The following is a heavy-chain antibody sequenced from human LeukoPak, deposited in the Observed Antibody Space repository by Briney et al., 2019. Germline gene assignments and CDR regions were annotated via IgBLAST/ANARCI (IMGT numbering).Heavy chain of an antibody. CDR3: ARVRGYYYGSGSPNYYYGMDV. J-gene: IGHJ6*02. CDR2: ISYDGINK. D-gene: IGHD3-10*01. Sequence: GRSLRLSCAASGFTFSSSAMHWVRQAPGKGLEWVAVISYDGINKYYADSVKGRFTISRDNAKNSLYLQMNSLRAEDTAVYYCARVRGYYYGSGSPNYYYGMDVWGQGTTVTVSS. CDR1: GFTFSSSA. V-gene: IGHV3-30-3*01.